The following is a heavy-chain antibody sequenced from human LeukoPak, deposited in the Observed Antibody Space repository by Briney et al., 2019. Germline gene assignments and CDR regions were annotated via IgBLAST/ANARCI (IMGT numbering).Heavy chain of an antibody. D-gene: IGHD3-10*01. V-gene: IGHV3-23*01. CDR3: AKESVVRGVIGALDY. J-gene: IGHJ4*02. CDR1: GFTFNDYY. CDR2: ISGSGGST. Sequence: GGSLRLSCAASGFTFNDYYMSWIRQAPGKGLEWVSAISGSGGSTYYADSVKGRFTISRDNSKNTLYLQMNSLRAEDTAVYYCAKESVVRGVIGALDYWGQGTLVTVSS.